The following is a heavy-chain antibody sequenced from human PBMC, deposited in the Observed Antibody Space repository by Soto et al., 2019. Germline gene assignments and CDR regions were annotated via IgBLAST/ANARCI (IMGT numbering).Heavy chain of an antibody. CDR1: GGSISSYY. Sequence: SETLSLTCTVSGGSISSYYWSWIRQPPGKGLEWIGYIYYSGSTNYNPSLKSRVTISVDTSKNQFSQKLSSVTAADTAVYYCARGKTSSGYYYWFDPWGQGTLVTVSS. V-gene: IGHV4-59*01. CDR3: ARGKTSSGYYYWFDP. CDR2: IYYSGST. J-gene: IGHJ5*02. D-gene: IGHD3-22*01.